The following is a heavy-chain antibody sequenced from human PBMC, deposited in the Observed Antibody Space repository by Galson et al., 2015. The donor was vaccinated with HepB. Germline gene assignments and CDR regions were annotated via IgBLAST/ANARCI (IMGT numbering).Heavy chain of an antibody. V-gene: IGHV1-2*02. CDR2: INPNTGGT. Sequence: SVKVSCKASGYTFTGYYMDWVRQAPGQGLEWLGWINPNTGGTKSAQKFQGRVTMTRDTSINTVYMELTRLRSDDTAVYYCARNGRRPRGITVFGVATDIALFDYWGQGALVTVSS. CDR3: ARNGRRPRGITVFGVATDIALFDY. D-gene: IGHD3-3*01. CDR1: GYTFTGYY. J-gene: IGHJ4*02.